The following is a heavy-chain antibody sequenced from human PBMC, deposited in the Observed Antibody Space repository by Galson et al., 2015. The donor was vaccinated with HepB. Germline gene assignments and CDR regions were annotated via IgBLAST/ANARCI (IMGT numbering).Heavy chain of an antibody. D-gene: IGHD6-19*01. CDR1: GFTFSTSW. Sequence: SLRLSCAASGFTFSTSWMHWVRQAPGKALVWVSRINSAGSSTPYADSVKGRFTISRDNAKNTLYLQMNSLRAEDTAVYYCARARIAVAGFDYWGQGTLVTVSS. J-gene: IGHJ4*02. V-gene: IGHV3-74*01. CDR3: ARARIAVAGFDY. CDR2: INSAGSST.